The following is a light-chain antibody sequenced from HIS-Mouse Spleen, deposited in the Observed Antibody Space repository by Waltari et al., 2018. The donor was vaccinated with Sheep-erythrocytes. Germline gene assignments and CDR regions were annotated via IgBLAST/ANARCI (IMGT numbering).Light chain of an antibody. V-gene: IGKV3-20*01. CDR3: QQYGSSPFT. CDR1: QSVSSSY. J-gene: IGKJ3*01. Sequence: EIVLTQSPGTLSLSPGERATLPCRAIQSVSSSYLAWYQQKPGQAPRLLIYGASSRATGIPDRFSGSGSGTDFTLTISRLEPEDFAVYYCQQYGSSPFTFGPGTKVDIK. CDR2: GAS.